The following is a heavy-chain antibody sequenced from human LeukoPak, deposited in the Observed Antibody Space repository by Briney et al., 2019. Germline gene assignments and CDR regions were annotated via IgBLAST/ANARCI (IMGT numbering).Heavy chain of an antibody. D-gene: IGHD3-10*01. CDR2: IYYSGST. CDR3: ARTRYYYTRSYGAPYYFDY. J-gene: IGHJ4*02. V-gene: IGHV4-34*01. CDR1: GGSFSGYY. Sequence: SETLSLTCAVYGGSFSGYYWNWIRQPPGKGLEWIGSIYYSGSTYYNPSLKSRVTISVDTSKNQFSLKLSSVTAADTAVYYCARTRYYYTRSYGAPYYFDYWGQGTLVTVSS.